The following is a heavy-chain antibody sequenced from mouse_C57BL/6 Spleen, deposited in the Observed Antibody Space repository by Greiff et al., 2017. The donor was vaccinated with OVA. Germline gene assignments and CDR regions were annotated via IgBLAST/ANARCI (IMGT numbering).Heavy chain of an antibody. CDR1: GFSLTSYA. J-gene: IGHJ1*03. CDR3: ARFPVITTVVATGYWYFDV. CDR2: IWTGGGT. D-gene: IGHD1-1*01. V-gene: IGHV2-9-1*01. Sequence: QVQLKESGPGLVAPSQSLSITCTVSGFSLTSYAISWVRQPPGKGLESLGVIWTGGGTNYNSALKSRLSISKDNSKSQVFLKMNSLQTDDTARYYCARFPVITTVVATGYWYFDVWGTGTTVTVSS.